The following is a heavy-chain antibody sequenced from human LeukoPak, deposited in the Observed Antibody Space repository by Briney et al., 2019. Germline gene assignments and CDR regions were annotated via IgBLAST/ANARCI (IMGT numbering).Heavy chain of an antibody. CDR1: GFDFSNYW. Sequence: PGGSLRLSCAASGFDFSNYWMTWIRQAPGKGLEYVANINQDGSENYYVDSVKGRFSISRDNAKNSLYLQMNSLRAEDTAVYYCARASRLWELSYYYYMDVWGKGTTVTVSS. D-gene: IGHD1-26*01. CDR3: ARASRLWELSYYYYMDV. V-gene: IGHV3-7*01. J-gene: IGHJ6*03. CDR2: INQDGSEN.